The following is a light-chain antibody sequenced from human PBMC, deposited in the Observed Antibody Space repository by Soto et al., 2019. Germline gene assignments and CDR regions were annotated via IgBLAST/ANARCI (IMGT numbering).Light chain of an antibody. V-gene: IGKV3-15*01. J-gene: IGKJ2*01. CDR2: DAS. CDR1: QSVNSR. CDR3: QPYDDRPLT. Sequence: EIVMTQSPATLSVSPGEGATLSCRASQSVNSRLAWYQQTPGQAPRLLIHDASTRANGIPARFSGSRSVTEFTLTISSLQSEDFAFYYCQPYDDRPLTFGQGTKLEIK.